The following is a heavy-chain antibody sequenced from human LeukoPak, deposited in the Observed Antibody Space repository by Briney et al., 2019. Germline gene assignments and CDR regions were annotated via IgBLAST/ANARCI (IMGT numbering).Heavy chain of an antibody. CDR1: GFTFSSYS. V-gene: IGHV3-48*02. D-gene: IGHD3-10*01. CDR3: ARDLNMVRGVTRLDY. J-gene: IGHJ4*02. CDR2: ISSSSSTI. Sequence: PGGSLRLSCAASGFTFSSYSMNWVRQAPGKGLEWVSYISSSSSTIYYADSVKGRFTISRDNAKNSLYLQMNSLRDEDTAVYYCARDLNMVRGVTRLDYWGQGTLVTVSS.